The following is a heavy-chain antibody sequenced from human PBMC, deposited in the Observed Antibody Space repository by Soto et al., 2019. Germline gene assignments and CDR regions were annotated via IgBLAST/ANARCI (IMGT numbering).Heavy chain of an antibody. CDR1: GCTFTSYG. Sequence: ASVKVSCKASGCTFTSYGISWVRQAPGQGLEWMGWISAYNGNTNYAQKLQGRVTMTTDTSTSTAYMELRSLRSDDTAVYYCARDRGWELRTEVDYWGQGTLVTVSS. CDR3: ARDRGWELRTEVDY. V-gene: IGHV1-18*01. J-gene: IGHJ4*02. D-gene: IGHD1-26*01. CDR2: ISAYNGNT.